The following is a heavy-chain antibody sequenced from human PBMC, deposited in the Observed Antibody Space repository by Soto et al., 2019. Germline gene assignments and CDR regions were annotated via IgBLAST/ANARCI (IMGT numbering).Heavy chain of an antibody. D-gene: IGHD3-3*01. J-gene: IGHJ5*02. V-gene: IGHV3-9*01. CDR3: EKAYRYDFWSGVGFDR. CDR2: ISWNSGTI. Sequence: GGSLRLSCAASGFTFEDYAMHWVRQAPGKGLEWVSGISWNSGTISYADSVKGRFTISRDNAKNSLYLKMNSLRLEDTALYYFEKAYRYDFWSGVGFDRWGQGTLVTITS. CDR1: GFTFEDYA.